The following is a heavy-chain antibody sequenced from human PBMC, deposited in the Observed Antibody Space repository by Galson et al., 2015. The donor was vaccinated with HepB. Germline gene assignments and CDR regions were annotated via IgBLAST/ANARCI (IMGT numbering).Heavy chain of an antibody. CDR3: ARLPGSWELGGGDAFDI. J-gene: IGHJ3*02. Sequence: SVKVSCKASGYTFTSYGISWVRQAPGQGLEWMGWISAYKGNTNYAQKLQGRVTMTTDTSTRTAYIELRSLRTDDPAVYYCARLPGSWELGGGDAFDIWGQGTMVTVSS. CDR1: GYTFTSYG. V-gene: IGHV1-18*04. D-gene: IGHD1-26*01. CDR2: ISAYKGNT.